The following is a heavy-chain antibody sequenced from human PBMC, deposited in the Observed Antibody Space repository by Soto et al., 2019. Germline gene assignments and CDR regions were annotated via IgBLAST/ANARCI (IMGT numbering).Heavy chain of an antibody. V-gene: IGHV3-23*01. CDR2: ISDSGGRT. J-gene: IGHJ4*03. Sequence: EVHLLEYGGGLVQPGGSLRLSCVVSGSTFSSDDMSWVRQAPGRGLAWVSGISDSGGRTYYADSVKCRFTISRDNAKNTRYLQMKSLRVEETALYYCAKGGGWRVAVACFFDYLCPGAQVSVSS. D-gene: IGHD6-19*01. CDR3: AKGGGWRVAVACFFDY. CDR1: GSTFSSDD.